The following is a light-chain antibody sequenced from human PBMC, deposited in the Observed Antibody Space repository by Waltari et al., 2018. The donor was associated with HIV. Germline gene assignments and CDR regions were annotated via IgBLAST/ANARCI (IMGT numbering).Light chain of an antibody. Sequence: ENVMTQSPDSLAVSLGERATINCKSSQSVLYNSNNKNYLSWYQQKPGQSPKLLIYWASTRESGVSDRFSGSGSGTDFTLTISSLQAEDVAVYYCHQYYSSPVTFGQGTKLEIK. V-gene: IGKV4-1*01. CDR2: WAS. CDR3: HQYYSSPVT. CDR1: QSVLYNSNNKNY. J-gene: IGKJ2*01.